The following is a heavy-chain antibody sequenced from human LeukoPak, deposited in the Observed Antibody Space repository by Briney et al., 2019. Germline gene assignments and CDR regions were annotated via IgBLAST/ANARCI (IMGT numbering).Heavy chain of an antibody. Sequence: GGSLRLSCAASGFTFNTYTMNWVRQAPGKGLEWVSYISGSSGIIDYADSVRGRFTISRDNAKNSLYLQMSSLRAEDTAVYYCARQNTPHGNFDYWGQGTLVTVSS. J-gene: IGHJ4*02. CDR2: ISGSSGII. CDR3: ARQNTPHGNFDY. V-gene: IGHV3-48*01. D-gene: IGHD1-26*01. CDR1: GFTFNTYT.